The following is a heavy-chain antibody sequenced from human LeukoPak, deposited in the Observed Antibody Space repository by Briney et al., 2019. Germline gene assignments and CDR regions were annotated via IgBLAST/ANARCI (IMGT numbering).Heavy chain of an antibody. CDR3: ARGRIGINAFDI. CDR1: GGSISSGAYY. V-gene: IGHV4-30-2*01. Sequence: SETLSLTCTVSGGSISSGAYYWSWIRQPPGKGLEWIGYIYHSGSTYYNPSLKSRVTISVDRSKNQFSLKLSSVTAADTAVYYCARGRIGINAFDIWGQGTMVTVSS. J-gene: IGHJ3*02. CDR2: IYHSGST. D-gene: IGHD1-14*01.